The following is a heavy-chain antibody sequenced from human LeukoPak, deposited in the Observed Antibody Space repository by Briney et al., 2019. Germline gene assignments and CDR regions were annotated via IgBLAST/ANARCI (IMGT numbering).Heavy chain of an antibody. CDR3: ARVYQSAEYYFDY. CDR2: IYYTGST. CDR1: GFSISSGYY. D-gene: IGHD2-2*01. Sequence: SETLSLTCAVSGFSISSGYYWSWVRQPPGKGLEWIGYIYYTGSTEYHPSLTSRVTISLDTSKNQCSLKLTSVTAADTAVYYCARVYQSAEYYFDYWGQGNLVSVSS. J-gene: IGHJ4*02. V-gene: IGHV4-61*01.